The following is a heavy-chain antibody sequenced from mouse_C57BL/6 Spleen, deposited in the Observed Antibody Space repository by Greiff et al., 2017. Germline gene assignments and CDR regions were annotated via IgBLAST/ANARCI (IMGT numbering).Heavy chain of an antibody. CDR3: AKKGDYDYDAMDY. V-gene: IGHV2-2*01. Sequence: VQLQQSGPGLVQPSQSLSITCTVSGFSLTSYGVHWVRQSPGKGLEWLGVIWSGGSTDYNAAFISRLSISKDNSKGQVFFKMNSLQADDTARYYCAKKGDYDYDAMDYWGQGTSVTVSS. D-gene: IGHD2-4*01. J-gene: IGHJ4*01. CDR1: GFSLTSYG. CDR2: IWSGGST.